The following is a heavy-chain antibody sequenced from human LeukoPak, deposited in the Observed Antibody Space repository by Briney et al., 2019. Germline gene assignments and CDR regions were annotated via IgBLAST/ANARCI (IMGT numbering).Heavy chain of an antibody. CDR3: ARIQLWSPASLDY. D-gene: IGHD5-18*01. CDR1: GFTFSSYW. V-gene: IGHV3-74*01. Sequence: GGSLRLSCAASGFTFSSYWKHWVRQAPGKGLVWVSRINSDGSSTSYADSVKGRFTISRDNAKNTLYLQRIRLRAEDTAVYYCARIQLWSPASLDYWGQGTLVTVSS. CDR2: INSDGSST. J-gene: IGHJ4*02.